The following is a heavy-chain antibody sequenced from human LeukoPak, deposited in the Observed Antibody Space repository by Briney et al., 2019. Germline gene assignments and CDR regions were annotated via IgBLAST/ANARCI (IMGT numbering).Heavy chain of an antibody. CDR2: VFHSGTT. Sequence: SETLSLTCAVSGGSMESLNWWSWVRQHPGKGPEWIGEVFHSGTTNDNPSLKSRVTMSADRSKNQFSLKLSSVTAADTAIYYCARAVGDYLRYGGYFFDSWGQGILVTVSS. V-gene: IGHV4-4*02. D-gene: IGHD4-17*01. J-gene: IGHJ4*02. CDR1: GGSMESLNW. CDR3: ARAVGDYLRYGGYFFDS.